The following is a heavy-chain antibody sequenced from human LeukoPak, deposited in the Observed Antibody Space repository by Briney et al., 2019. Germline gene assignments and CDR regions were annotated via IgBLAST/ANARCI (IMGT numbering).Heavy chain of an antibody. V-gene: IGHV4-34*01. CDR2: INHSGST. Sequence: PSGTLSLTCAVYGGSFSGYYWSWIRQPPGKGLEWIGEINHSGSTNYNPSLKSRVTISVDTSKNQFSLKLSSVTAADTAVYHCARGLGARDYWGQGTLVTVSS. CDR1: GGSFSGYY. CDR3: ARGLGARDY. D-gene: IGHD1-26*01. J-gene: IGHJ4*02.